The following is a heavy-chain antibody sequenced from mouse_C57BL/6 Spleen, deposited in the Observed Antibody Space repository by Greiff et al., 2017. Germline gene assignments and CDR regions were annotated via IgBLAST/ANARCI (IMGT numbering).Heavy chain of an antibody. CDR3: ATDSSGYWFAY. J-gene: IGHJ3*01. CDR2: ISSGSSTI. D-gene: IGHD3-2*02. Sequence: EVQGVESGGGLVKPGGSLKLSCAASGFTFSDYGMHWVRQAPEKGLEWVAYISSGSSTIYYADTVKGRFTISRDNAKNTLFLQMTSLRSEDTAMYYCATDSSGYWFAYWGQGTLVTVSA. V-gene: IGHV5-17*01. CDR1: GFTFSDYG.